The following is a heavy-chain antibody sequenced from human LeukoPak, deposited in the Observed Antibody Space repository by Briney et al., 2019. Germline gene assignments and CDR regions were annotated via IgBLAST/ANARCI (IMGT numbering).Heavy chain of an antibody. D-gene: IGHD4-17*01. J-gene: IGHJ4*02. CDR1: GGSFSGYY. Sequence: SSETLSLTCAVYGGSFSGYYWSWIRQPPGKGLEWIGEINHSGSTNYNPSLKSRVTISVDTSKNQFSLKLSSVTAADTAVYYCARGYGDKRGNFDYWGQGTLVTVSS. CDR2: INHSGST. V-gene: IGHV4-34*01. CDR3: ARGYGDKRGNFDY.